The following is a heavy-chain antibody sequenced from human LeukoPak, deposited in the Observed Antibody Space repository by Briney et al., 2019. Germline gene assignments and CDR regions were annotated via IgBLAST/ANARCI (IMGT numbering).Heavy chain of an antibody. CDR3: AKVAYDILTGYYTPRSFDY. D-gene: IGHD3-9*01. CDR1: GFTFSSYA. CDR2: ITGGGGII. Sequence: GGSLRLSCAASGFTFSSYAMSWVHQVPGKGLECVSTITGGGGIIYYADSVKGRFTISRDDSKNTLYLQMNSLRAEDTAVYYCAKVAYDILTGYYTPRSFDYWGQGTLVTVSS. J-gene: IGHJ4*02. V-gene: IGHV3-23*01.